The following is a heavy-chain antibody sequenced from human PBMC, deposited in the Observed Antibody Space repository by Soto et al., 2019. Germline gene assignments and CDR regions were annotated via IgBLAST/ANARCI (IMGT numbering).Heavy chain of an antibody. V-gene: IGHV3-9*01. D-gene: IGHD3-10*01. CDR2: ISWNSGSI. J-gene: IGHJ4*02. CDR1: GFTFDDYA. CDR3: ANDYMWGGSTTSYYFDF. Sequence: EVQLVESGGGLVQPGRSLRLSCAASGFTFDDYAMHWVRQAPGKGLEWVSGISWNSGSIGYADSVKGRFTISRDNAKNSLYLQMNSLRAEDTALYYCANDYMWGGSTTSYYFDFWGQGSLVTVSS.